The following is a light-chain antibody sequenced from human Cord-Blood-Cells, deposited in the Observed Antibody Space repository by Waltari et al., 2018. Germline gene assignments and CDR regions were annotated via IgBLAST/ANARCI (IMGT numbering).Light chain of an antibody. CDR2: GAS. CDR1: QSVSSSY. CDR3: QQYGSSPWT. Sequence: ETVLTQSPGTLSLFPGERATLSCRASQSVSSSYLAWYQQKPGQAPRLLIYGASSRATGIPDRFSGSGSGTDFTLTISRLEPEDFAVYYCQQYGSSPWTFGQGTKVEIK. J-gene: IGKJ1*01. V-gene: IGKV3-20*01.